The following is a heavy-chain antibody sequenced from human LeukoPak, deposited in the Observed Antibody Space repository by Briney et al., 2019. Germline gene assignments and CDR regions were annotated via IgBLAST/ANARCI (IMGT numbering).Heavy chain of an antibody. CDR1: GFTFSSYE. CDR3: ARGDHYYDSSGYTV. CDR2: ISSSGSTI. V-gene: IGHV3-48*03. D-gene: IGHD3-22*01. Sequence: PGGSLRLSCAASGFTFSSYEMNWVRQVPGKGLEWVSYISSSGSTIYYADSVKGRFTISRDNAKNSLYLQMNSLRAEDTAVYYCARGDHYYDSSGYTVWGQGTLVTVSS. J-gene: IGHJ4*02.